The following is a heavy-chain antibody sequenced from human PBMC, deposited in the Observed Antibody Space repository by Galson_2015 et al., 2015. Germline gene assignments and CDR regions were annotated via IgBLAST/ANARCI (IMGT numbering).Heavy chain of an antibody. D-gene: IGHD6-19*01. V-gene: IGHV3-30*18. CDR2: ISYDGSNK. CDR1: GFTFSSYG. J-gene: IGHJ4*02. CDR3: AKEVVAVAGTQYFDY. Sequence: LRLSCAASGFTFSSYGMHWVRQAPGKGLEWVAVISYDGSNKYYADSVKGRFTISRDNSKNTLYLQMNSLRAEDTAVYYCAKEVVAVAGTQYFDYWGQGTLVTVSS.